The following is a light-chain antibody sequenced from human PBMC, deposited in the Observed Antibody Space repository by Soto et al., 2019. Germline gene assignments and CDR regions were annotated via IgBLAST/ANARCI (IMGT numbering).Light chain of an antibody. Sequence: AIQMTQSPSSLSASVGDRVTISCRASQGIGNALGWYQQKPGKAPKLLIYAASSLQSGVPSRFSGSGSGTDFTLTISSLQPEDFATYYCQQANSFLTFGQGTRLEN. CDR3: QQANSFLT. CDR2: AAS. V-gene: IGKV1-6*01. J-gene: IGKJ5*01. CDR1: QGIGNA.